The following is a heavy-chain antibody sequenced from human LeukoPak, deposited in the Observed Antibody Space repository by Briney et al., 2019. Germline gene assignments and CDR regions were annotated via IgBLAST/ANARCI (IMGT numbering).Heavy chain of an antibody. CDR3: ARDLDSSSWYGTYYYYYGMDV. D-gene: IGHD6-13*01. CDR1: GFTFSSHS. J-gene: IGHJ6*02. V-gene: IGHV3-21*01. CDR2: ISSSSSYI. Sequence: GSLRLSCAASGFTFSSHSMNWVRQAPGKGLEWVSSISSSSSYIYYADSVKGRFTISRDNAKNSLYLQMNSLRAEDTAVYYCARDLDSSSWYGTYYYYYGMDVWGQETTVTVSS.